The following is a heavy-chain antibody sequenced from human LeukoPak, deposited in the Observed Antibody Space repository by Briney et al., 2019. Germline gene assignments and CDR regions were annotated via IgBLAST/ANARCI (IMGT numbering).Heavy chain of an antibody. CDR1: GYSFTNYW. CDR3: ARYDTSSGTY. J-gene: IGHJ4*02. Sequence: GESLKISCKGSGYSFTNYWIGWVRQMPGKGLEWMGIIYPGGSDARYSPSFQSQVTISADKSISTAYLQWSSLKASDTAMYYCARYDTSSGTYWGQGTLVTVSS. CDR2: IYPGGSDA. D-gene: IGHD6-25*01. V-gene: IGHV5-51*01.